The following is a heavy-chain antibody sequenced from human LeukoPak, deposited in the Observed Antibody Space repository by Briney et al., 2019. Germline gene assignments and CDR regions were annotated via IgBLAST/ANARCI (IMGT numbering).Heavy chain of an antibody. CDR3: AREVRYCSGGSCYYDY. Sequence: GGSLRLSCAASGFTFSSYSMNWVRQAPGKGLEWVSSISSSSSYIYYADSVKGRFIISRDNAKNSLYLQMNSLRAEDTAVYYCAREVRYCSGGSCYYDYWGQGTLVTVSS. J-gene: IGHJ4*02. CDR1: GFTFSSYS. CDR2: ISSSSSYI. D-gene: IGHD2-15*01. V-gene: IGHV3-21*01.